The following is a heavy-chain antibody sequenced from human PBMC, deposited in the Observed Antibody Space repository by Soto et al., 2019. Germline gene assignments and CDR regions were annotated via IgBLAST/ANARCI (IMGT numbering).Heavy chain of an antibody. CDR3: ARDTLRYCMDV. CDR2: IYYSGST. J-gene: IGHJ6*03. D-gene: IGHD2-15*01. CDR1: GGSISSGGYY. V-gene: IGHV4-31*03. Sequence: SETLSLTCTVSGGSISSGGYYWSWIRQHPGKGLEWIGYIYYSGSTYYNPSLKSRVTISVDTSKNQFSLKLSSVTAADTAVYYCARDTLRYCMDVWGKGTTVTVSS.